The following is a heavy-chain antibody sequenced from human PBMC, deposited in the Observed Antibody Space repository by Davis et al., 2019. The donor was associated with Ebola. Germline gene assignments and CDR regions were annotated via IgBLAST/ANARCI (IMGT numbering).Heavy chain of an antibody. V-gene: IGHV3-74*01. CDR3: ARGGEDIVVVVAAAWFDP. Sequence: HTGRSLRLSCAASGFTFRSSWMHWVRQAPGKGLVWVSRINSDGSSTSYADSVKGRFTISRDNAKNTLYLQMNSLRAEDTAVYYCARGGEDIVVVVAAAWFDPWGQGTLVTVSS. CDR1: GFTFRSSW. D-gene: IGHD2-15*01. CDR2: INSDGSST. J-gene: IGHJ5*02.